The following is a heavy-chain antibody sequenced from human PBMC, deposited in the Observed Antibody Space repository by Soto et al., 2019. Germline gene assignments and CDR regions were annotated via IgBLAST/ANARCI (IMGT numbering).Heavy chain of an antibody. J-gene: IGHJ6*02. V-gene: IGHV1-18*01. CDR2: ISAYNGNT. D-gene: IGHD2-2*01. CDR3: ARVRGDIVVVPAATPYYYYGMNV. Sequence: ASVKVSCKASGYTFTSYGISWVRQAPGQGLEWMGWISAYNGNTNYAQKLQGRVTMTTDTSTSTAYMELRSLRSDDTAVYYCARVRGDIVVVPAATPYYYYGMNVWGQGTTVTVSS. CDR1: GYTFTSYG.